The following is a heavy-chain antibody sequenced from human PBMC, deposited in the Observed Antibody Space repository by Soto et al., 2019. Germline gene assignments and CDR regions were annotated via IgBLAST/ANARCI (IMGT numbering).Heavy chain of an antibody. J-gene: IGHJ4*02. CDR1: GYTFPNYG. D-gene: IGHD3-10*01. Sequence: ASVKVSCKASGYTFPNYGITWVRQAPGQGLEWMGWISAYKTNIKYAQKFQGRVTLTKDTSTSTAYMELRSLRSDDTAIYYCVRDLDGSGAYYTDFWGQGTLVTVSS. CDR3: VRDLDGSGAYYTDF. V-gene: IGHV1-18*01. CDR2: ISAYKTNI.